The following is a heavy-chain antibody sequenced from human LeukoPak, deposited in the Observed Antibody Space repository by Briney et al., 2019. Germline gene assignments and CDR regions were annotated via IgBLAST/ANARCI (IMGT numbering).Heavy chain of an antibody. CDR3: ARYYGGNSACDY. CDR2: INWNGGST. Sequence: PGGSLRLSCAASGFTFDDYGMSWVRQAPGKGLEWVSGINWNGGSTGYPDSVKGRFTISRDNAKTSLYFQVNSLRADDTAVYYCARYYGGNSACDYWGQGTLVTVSS. J-gene: IGHJ4*02. CDR1: GFTFDDYG. D-gene: IGHD4-23*01. V-gene: IGHV3-20*04.